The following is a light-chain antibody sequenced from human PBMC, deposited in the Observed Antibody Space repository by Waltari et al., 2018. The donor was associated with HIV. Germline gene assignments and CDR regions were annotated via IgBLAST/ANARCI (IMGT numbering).Light chain of an antibody. V-gene: IGLV1-44*01. Sequence: QSVLTQPPSASGTPGQRVSISCSGSSSNIGSNAVNWYQQLPGTAPKLLIYTDNQRPSGGPDRFSGSKSDTSASLAISGLQSEDEADYYCSTWDDGLDGPVFGGGTKLTVL. CDR3: STWDDGLDGPV. J-gene: IGLJ3*02. CDR2: TDN. CDR1: SSNIGSNA.